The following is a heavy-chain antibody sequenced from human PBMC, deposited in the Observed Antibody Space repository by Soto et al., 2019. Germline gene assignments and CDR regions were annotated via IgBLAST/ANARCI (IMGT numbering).Heavy chain of an antibody. J-gene: IGHJ4*02. CDR2: IYYSGST. D-gene: IGHD6-19*01. Sequence: SETLSLTCTVSGGSISSGDYYWSWIRQPPGKGLEWIGYIYYSGSTYYNPSLKSRVTISVDTSKNQFSLKLSSVTAADTAVYYCARVRNSGGWLFDYWGQGTLVTVSS. V-gene: IGHV4-30-4*01. CDR1: GGSISSGDYY. CDR3: ARVRNSGGWLFDY.